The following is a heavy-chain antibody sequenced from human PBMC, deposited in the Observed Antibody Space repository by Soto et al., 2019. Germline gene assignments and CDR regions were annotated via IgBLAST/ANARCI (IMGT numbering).Heavy chain of an antibody. CDR2: INPKSGGT. Sequence: ASVKVSCKTSGYTFTDYYVHWVRQAPGQGLEWMGWINPKSGGTNFAQKFQGWVTMTRDTSISTVYMELTKLTSDDTVIYYCAKALWSGYVADGNYDYYYYMDVWGKGTTVTVSS. J-gene: IGHJ6*03. V-gene: IGHV1-2*04. CDR1: GYTFTDYY. D-gene: IGHD3-3*01. CDR3: AKALWSGYVADGNYDYYYYMDV.